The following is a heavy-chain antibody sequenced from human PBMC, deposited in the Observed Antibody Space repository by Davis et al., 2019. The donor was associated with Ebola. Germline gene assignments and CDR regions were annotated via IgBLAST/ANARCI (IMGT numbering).Heavy chain of an antibody. D-gene: IGHD3-3*01. CDR1: GFTFNSFA. V-gene: IGHV3-30*03. Sequence: GGSLRLSCAASGFTFNSFAMHWVRQAPGKGLEWVAFISYDGSNKYYVDSVKGRFTISRDNSKNTLYLRINSLRAEDTAVYYCARGGKVLRFLEWLFHFDYWGQGTLVTVSS. J-gene: IGHJ4*02. CDR2: ISYDGSNK. CDR3: ARGGKVLRFLEWLFHFDY.